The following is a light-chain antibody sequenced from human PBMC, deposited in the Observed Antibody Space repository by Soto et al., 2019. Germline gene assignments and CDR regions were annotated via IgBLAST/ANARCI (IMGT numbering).Light chain of an antibody. CDR2: DVS. CDR3: CSYAGSSTYV. CDR1: SSDVGGYNY. J-gene: IGLJ1*01. V-gene: IGLV2-11*01. Sequence: QSVLTQPRSVSGSPGQSVTISCTGTSSDVGGYNYVSWYQQHPGKAPKLMIYDVSKRPSGVPDRFSGSKSGNTASLTISGLQAEDEADYYCCSYAGSSTYVFGTAPKVAVL.